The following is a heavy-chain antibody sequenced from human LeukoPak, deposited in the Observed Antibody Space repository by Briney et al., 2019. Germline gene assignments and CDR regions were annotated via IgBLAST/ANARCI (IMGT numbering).Heavy chain of an antibody. J-gene: IGHJ6*02. Sequence: GGSLRLSCAASGFGLSSFEVNWVRQTPGKGLEWVSFVTGDKLYFADSVMGRFTVSRDNAKNSLYLQMNSLRDEDTGIYYCSRRVPFEAMDVWGQGTTVTVSS. CDR1: GFGLSSFE. CDR3: SRRVPFEAMDV. CDR2: VTGDKL. V-gene: IGHV3-48*03. D-gene: IGHD3-3*01.